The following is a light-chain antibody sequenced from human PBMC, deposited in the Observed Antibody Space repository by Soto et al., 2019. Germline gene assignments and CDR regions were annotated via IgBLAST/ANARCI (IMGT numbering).Light chain of an antibody. CDR3: SSYTSSSTWV. V-gene: IGLV2-14*01. CDR1: SSDVGGYNY. J-gene: IGLJ3*02. CDR2: DVS. Sequence: QSALTQPASVSGSPGQSIAISCTGTSSDVGGYNYVSWYQQHPGKTPNLMIYDVSNRPSGVSNRFSGSKSGNTASLTISGLQAEDEAHYYCSSYTSSSTWVFGGGNKLTVL.